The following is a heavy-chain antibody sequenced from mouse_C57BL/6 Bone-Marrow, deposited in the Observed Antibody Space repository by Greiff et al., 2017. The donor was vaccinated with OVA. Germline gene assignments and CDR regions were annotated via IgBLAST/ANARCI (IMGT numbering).Heavy chain of an antibody. D-gene: IGHD2-3*01. V-gene: IGHV1-15*01. CDR3: TRRGIYDGYYPDY. Sequence: QVQLQQSGAELVRPGASVTLSCKASGYTFTDYEMHWVKQTPVHGLEWIGAIDPETGGTAYNQKFKGKAILTADKSSSTAYMELRSLTSEDSAVYYCTRRGIYDGYYPDYWGQGTTLTVSS. CDR1: GYTFTDYE. J-gene: IGHJ2*01. CDR2: IDPETGGT.